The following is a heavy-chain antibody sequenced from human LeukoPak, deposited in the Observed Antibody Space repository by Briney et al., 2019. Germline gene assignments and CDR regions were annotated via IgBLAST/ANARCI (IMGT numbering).Heavy chain of an antibody. V-gene: IGHV4-31*03. CDR2: IYYSGST. D-gene: IGHD6-13*01. J-gene: IGHJ3*02. CDR1: GGSISSGGYY. Sequence: SETLSLTCTVSGGSISSGGYYWSWIRQHPGQGLEWIGYIYYSGSTYYNPSLKSRVTISVDTSKNQFSLKLSSVTAADTAVYYCARDTRIAAAGTSKEDAFDIWGQGTMVTVSS. CDR3: ARDTRIAAAGTSKEDAFDI.